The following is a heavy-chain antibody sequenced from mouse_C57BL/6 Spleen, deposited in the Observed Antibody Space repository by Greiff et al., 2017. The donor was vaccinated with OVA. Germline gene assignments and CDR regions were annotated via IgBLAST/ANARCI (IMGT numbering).Heavy chain of an antibody. CDR2: ISSGGDYI. V-gene: IGHV5-9-1*02. CDR1: GFTFSSYA. D-gene: IGHD2-4*01. CDR3: TREGIDYDGVYAMDY. Sequence: EVKLMESGAGLVKPGGSLKLSCAASGFTFSSYAMSWVRQTPEKRLEWVAYISSGGDYIYYADTVKGRFTISRDNARNTLYLQMSSLKSEDTAMYYCTREGIDYDGVYAMDYWGQGTSVTVSS. J-gene: IGHJ4*01.